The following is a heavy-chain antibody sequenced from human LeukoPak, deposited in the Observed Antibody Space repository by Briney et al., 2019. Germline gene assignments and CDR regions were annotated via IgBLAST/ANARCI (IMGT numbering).Heavy chain of an antibody. D-gene: IGHD3-3*01. J-gene: IGHJ5*02. CDR2: INPNSGGT. CDR1: GYTFTGYY. Sequence: ASVKVSCKASGYTFTGYYMHWVRQAPGQGVEWMGWINPNSGGTNYAQKLQGKVTMTSGTSISTAYMKLCRVRSDDTDVYYCARDSSLDDLSPINWFDPWGQGTLVTVSS. V-gene: IGHV1-2*02. CDR3: ARDSSLDDLSPINWFDP.